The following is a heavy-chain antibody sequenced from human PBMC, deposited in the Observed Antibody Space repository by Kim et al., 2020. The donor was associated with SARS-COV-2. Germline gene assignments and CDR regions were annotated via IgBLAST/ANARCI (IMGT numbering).Heavy chain of an antibody. Sequence: NGTTKYTQKCQGRVTITRDTSATTAYMDLSSLRSEDTAVYYCARDKATADWGQGTVVTVSS. CDR3: ARDKATAD. J-gene: IGHJ4*02. V-gene: IGHV1-3*01. CDR2: NGTT. D-gene: IGHD4-4*01.